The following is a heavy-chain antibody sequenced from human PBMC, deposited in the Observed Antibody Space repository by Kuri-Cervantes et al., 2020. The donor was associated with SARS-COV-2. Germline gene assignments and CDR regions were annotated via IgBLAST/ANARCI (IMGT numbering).Heavy chain of an antibody. CDR1: GGSISSSSYY. V-gene: IGHV4-39*07. CDR3: ARGLGRFDP. CDR2: IYYSGST. D-gene: IGHD1-26*01. Sequence: GTLKISCTVSGGSISSSSYYWGWIRQPPGKGLEWIGSIYYSGSTYYNPSLKSRVTISVDRSKNQFSLKLSSVTAADTAVYYCARGLGRFDPWGQGTLVTVSS. J-gene: IGHJ5*02.